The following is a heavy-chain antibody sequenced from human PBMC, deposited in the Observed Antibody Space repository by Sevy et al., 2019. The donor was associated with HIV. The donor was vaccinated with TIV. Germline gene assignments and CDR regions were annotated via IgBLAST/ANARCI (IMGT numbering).Heavy chain of an antibody. CDR3: AKDSSPAAGGEPYYYYGMDV. CDR2: ISGSGGST. CDR1: GFTFSSYA. V-gene: IGHV3-23*01. D-gene: IGHD6-13*01. Sequence: GGSLRLSCAASGFTFSSYAMSWVRQAPGKGLECVSAISGSGGSTYYADSVKGRFTISRDNSKNTLYLQMNSLRAEDTAVYYCAKDSSPAAGGEPYYYYGMDVWGQGTTVTVSS. J-gene: IGHJ6*02.